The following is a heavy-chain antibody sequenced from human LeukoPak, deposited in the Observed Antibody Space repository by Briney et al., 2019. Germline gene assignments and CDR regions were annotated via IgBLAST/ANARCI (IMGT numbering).Heavy chain of an antibody. Sequence: SETLSLTCTVSGGSISSYYWSWIRQPPGKGLEWIGYIYYSGSTNYNPSLKSRVTISVDTSKNQFSLKLGSVTAADTAVYYCARVSGFWSGYPNWFDPWGQGTLVTVSS. V-gene: IGHV4-59*01. J-gene: IGHJ5*02. CDR3: ARVSGFWSGYPNWFDP. CDR1: GGSISSYY. D-gene: IGHD3-3*01. CDR2: IYYSGST.